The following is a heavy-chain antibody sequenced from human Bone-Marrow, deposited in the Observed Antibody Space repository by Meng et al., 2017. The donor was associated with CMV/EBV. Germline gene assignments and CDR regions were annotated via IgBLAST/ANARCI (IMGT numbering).Heavy chain of an antibody. CDR3: AIGGTSETSVIPVAIF. Sequence: GGSLRLSCAASGFTFSDYDMTWIRQTPGKGLEWVSHISNWGTHLYYTDSVKGRFTISRDDTKKILSLQMNSLRGDDTAVYYCAIGGTSETSVIPVAIFWGQGTGVTCSS. V-gene: IGHV3-11*04. D-gene: IGHD2-2*02. CDR1: GFTFSDYD. CDR2: ISNWGTHL. J-gene: IGHJ4*02.